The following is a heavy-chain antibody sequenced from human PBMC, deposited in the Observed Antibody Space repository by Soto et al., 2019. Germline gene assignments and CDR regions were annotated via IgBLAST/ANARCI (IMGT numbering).Heavy chain of an antibody. CDR2: ISAYNGNT. V-gene: IGHV1-18*01. CDR3: ASYGAAGLNDY. J-gene: IGHJ4*02. Sequence: QVQLVQSGAEVKKPGASVKVSCKASGYTFTSYGISWVRQAPGQGLEWMGWISAYNGNTRYAQKFQGRVTMTTDTSTSTACMEVRSLRSDGTAGCYCASYGAAGLNDYWGQGTLVTVSS. CDR1: GYTFTSYG. D-gene: IGHD6-25*01.